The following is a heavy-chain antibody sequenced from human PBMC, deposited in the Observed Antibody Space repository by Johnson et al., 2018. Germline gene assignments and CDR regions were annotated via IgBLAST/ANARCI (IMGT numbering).Heavy chain of an antibody. CDR2: ISSSSSYI. CDR1: GFTFSSYS. CDR3: AREEYSNYYMDV. Sequence: VQLVQAGGGLVKPGGSLRLSCAASGFTFSSYSMNWVRQAPGKGLVWVSSISSSSSYIYYADSVKGRFTISRDNAKNSLYLQMNSLRAEDTAVYYCAREEYSNYYMDVWGKGTTVTVSS. V-gene: IGHV3-21*01. D-gene: IGHD4-11*01. J-gene: IGHJ6*03.